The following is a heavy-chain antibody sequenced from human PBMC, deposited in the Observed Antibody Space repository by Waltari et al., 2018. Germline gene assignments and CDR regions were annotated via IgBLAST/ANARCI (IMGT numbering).Heavy chain of an antibody. V-gene: IGHV5-51*01. CDR1: GYSFTSYW. CDR2: IYPGDSES. J-gene: IGHJ6*02. CDR3: ARSVYADYSYYGMDA. Sequence: EVQLVQSGAEVKKPGESLKISCKGSGYSFTSYWIGWVRQMPGKGLEWMGTIYPGDSESRYSPSFQGQVTISADKSISTAYLQWSSLKASDTAMYYCARSVYADYSYYGMDAWGQGTTVTVSS. D-gene: IGHD2-8*01.